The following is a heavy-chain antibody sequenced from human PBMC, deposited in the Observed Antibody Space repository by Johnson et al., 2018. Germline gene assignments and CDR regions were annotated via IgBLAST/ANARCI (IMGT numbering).Heavy chain of an antibody. J-gene: IGHJ6*03. CDR2: ISGEGSNI. CDR1: GFTFSDYY. V-gene: IGHV3-11*01. Sequence: VQLLESGGGLVKPGGSLRLSCAASGFTFSDYYMSWVRQAPGKGLEWLSYISGEGSNINYRDSAEGRLTISRDNAKNSLYLQVDSLRAEETAVYYCARLQQLAYYYMDVWGKGTTVTVSS. CDR3: ARLQQLAYYYMDV. D-gene: IGHD6-13*01.